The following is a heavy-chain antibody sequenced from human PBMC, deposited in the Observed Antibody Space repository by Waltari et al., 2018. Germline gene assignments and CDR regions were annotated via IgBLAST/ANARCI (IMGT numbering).Heavy chain of an antibody. J-gene: IGHJ5*02. Sequence: QVRLVESGGGVVLPGTSLRLSWAASGFTFSNYGIHWVRQAPGKGLEWVGVTWFDGTKEEYADSVKGRFTVSRDNSNNTAFLQMKNLRDDDTAVYYCARGVPAAKGWFDTWGQGTRVTASS. V-gene: IGHV3-33*08. CDR2: TWFDGTKE. CDR1: GFTFSNYG. CDR3: ARGVPAAKGWFDT. D-gene: IGHD2-2*01.